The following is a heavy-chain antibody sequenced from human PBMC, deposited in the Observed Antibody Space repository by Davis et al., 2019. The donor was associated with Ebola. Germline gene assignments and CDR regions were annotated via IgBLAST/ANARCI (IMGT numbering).Heavy chain of an antibody. CDR2: IIPIFGTA. J-gene: IGHJ4*02. D-gene: IGHD3-10*01. V-gene: IGHV1-69*13. CDR1: GGTFSSYA. Sequence: AASVKVSCKASGGTFSSYAISWVRQAPGQGLEWMGGIIPIFGTANYAQKFQGRVTITADESTSTAYMELRSLRSDDTAVYYCARTITMVRGGPVDYWGQGTLVTVSS. CDR3: ARTITMVRGGPVDY.